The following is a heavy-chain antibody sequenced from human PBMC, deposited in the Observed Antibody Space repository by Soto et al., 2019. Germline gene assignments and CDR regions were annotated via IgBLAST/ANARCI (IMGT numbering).Heavy chain of an antibody. CDR3: ATGDSSGYRTLFDY. Sequence: QIQLVQSGAEVKKPGSSVMVSCKASGGTFSSYTISWVRQAPGQGLEWMGRIIPILGIANYAQKFQGRVTITADKSTSTAYMELSSLRSEDTAVYYCATGDSSGYRTLFDYWGQGTLVTVSS. CDR1: GGTFSSYT. V-gene: IGHV1-69*02. D-gene: IGHD3-22*01. CDR2: IIPILGIA. J-gene: IGHJ4*02.